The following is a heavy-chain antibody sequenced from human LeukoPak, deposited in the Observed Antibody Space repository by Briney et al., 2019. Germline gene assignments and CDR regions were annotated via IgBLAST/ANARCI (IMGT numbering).Heavy chain of an antibody. Sequence: SETLSLTRTVSGGSISGYYWSWIRQPPGKGLEWIGEINHSGSTNYNPSLKSRVTISVDTSKNQFSLKLSSVTAADTAVYYCAREGAGRGGQFDYWGQGTLVTVSS. J-gene: IGHJ4*02. CDR1: GGSISGYY. CDR2: INHSGST. D-gene: IGHD1-14*01. CDR3: AREGAGRGGQFDY. V-gene: IGHV4-34*01.